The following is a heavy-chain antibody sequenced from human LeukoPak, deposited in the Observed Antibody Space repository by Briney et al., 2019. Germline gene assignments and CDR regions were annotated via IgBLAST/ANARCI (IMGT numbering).Heavy chain of an antibody. V-gene: IGHV3-21*04. CDR3: ARRAGDYSHPYDY. D-gene: IGHD3-22*01. J-gene: IGHJ4*02. Sequence: GGSLRLSCAASGFTFSSYTMNWVRLAPGKGLEWVSSISRSNIYKYYADSVKGRFTISRDNSKNTFHLQMNSLRAEDTAVYYCARRAGDYSHPYDYWGQGTLVTVSS. CDR1: GFTFSSYT. CDR2: ISRSNIYK.